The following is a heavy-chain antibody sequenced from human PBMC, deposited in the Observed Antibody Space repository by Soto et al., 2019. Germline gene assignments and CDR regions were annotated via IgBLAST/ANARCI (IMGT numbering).Heavy chain of an antibody. J-gene: IGHJ1*01. D-gene: IGHD2-21*02. Sequence: PSETLSLTCAVYGGSFSGYYWSWIRQPPGKGLEWIGEINHSGSTNYNPSLKSRVTISVDTSKNQFSLKLSSVTAADTAVYYCASPRGVTRKYFQHWGQGTLVTVSS. CDR3: ASPRGVTRKYFQH. CDR1: GGSFSGYY. CDR2: INHSGST. V-gene: IGHV4-34*01.